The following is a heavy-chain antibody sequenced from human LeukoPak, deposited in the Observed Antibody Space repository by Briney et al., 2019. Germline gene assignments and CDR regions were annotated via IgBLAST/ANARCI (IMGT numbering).Heavy chain of an antibody. CDR2: ISSSSSYI. CDR1: GFTFSSYS. CDR3: ARDSSIAYCGGDCRDPFDY. V-gene: IGHV3-21*01. Sequence: NPGGSLRLSCAASGFTFSSYSMNWVRQAPGKGLEWVSSISSSSSYIYYADSVKGRFTISRDNAKSSLYLQMNSLRAEDTAVYYCARDSSIAYCGGDCRDPFDYWGQGTLVTVSS. D-gene: IGHD2-21*02. J-gene: IGHJ4*02.